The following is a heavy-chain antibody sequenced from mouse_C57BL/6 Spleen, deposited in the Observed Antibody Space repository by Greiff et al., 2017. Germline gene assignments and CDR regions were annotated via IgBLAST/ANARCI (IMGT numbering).Heavy chain of an antibody. V-gene: IGHV1-53*01. CDR1: GYTFTSYW. J-gene: IGHJ4*01. CDR3: ARVWDNYAMDY. CDR2: INPSNGGT. Sequence: QVQLQQPGTELVKPGASVKLSCKASGYTFTSYWMHWVKQRPGQGLEWMGNINPSNGGTNYNEKFKRKATLTVDKSSSTAYMQLSSLTSEDSAVYYCARVWDNYAMDYWGQGTSVTVSS. D-gene: IGHD3-3*01.